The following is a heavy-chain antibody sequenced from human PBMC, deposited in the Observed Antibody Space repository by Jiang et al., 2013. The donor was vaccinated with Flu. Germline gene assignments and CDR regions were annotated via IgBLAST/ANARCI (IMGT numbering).Heavy chain of an antibody. CDR2: TYYRSKWYN. Sequence: QTLSLTCAISGDSVSSNSAAWNWIRQSPSRGLEWLGRTYYRSKWYNDYAVSVKSRITINPDTSKNQFSLQLNSVTPEDTAVYYCARWGLYGSGLSGLSFDPWGQGTLVTVSS. J-gene: IGHJ5*02. CDR3: ARWGLYGSGLSGLSFDP. D-gene: IGHD3-10*01. CDR1: GDSVSSNSAA. V-gene: IGHV6-1*01.